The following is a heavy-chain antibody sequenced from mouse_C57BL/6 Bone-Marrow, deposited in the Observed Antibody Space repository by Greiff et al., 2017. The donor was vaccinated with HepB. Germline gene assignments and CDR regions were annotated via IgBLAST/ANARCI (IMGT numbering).Heavy chain of an antibody. Sequence: VQRVESGPELVKPGASVKLSCKASGYTFTSYDINWVKQRPGQGLEWIGWIYPRDGSTKYNEKFKGKATLTVDTSSSTAYMELHSLTSEDSAVYFCARGAITTVVYFDYWGQGTTLTVSS. CDR2: IYPRDGST. CDR1: GYTFTSYD. D-gene: IGHD1-1*01. CDR3: ARGAITTVVYFDY. V-gene: IGHV1-85*01. J-gene: IGHJ2*01.